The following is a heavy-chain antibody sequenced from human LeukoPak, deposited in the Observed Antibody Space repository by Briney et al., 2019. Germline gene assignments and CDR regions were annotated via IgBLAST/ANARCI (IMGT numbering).Heavy chain of an antibody. CDR2: TYKSGNT. Sequence: SQTLSLTCSVSGGSISISGFYWDWVRQLPGKGREWVGYTYKSGNTYYNPSFGSRVTISTDTSMNQFFLKSHSVTAADTAVYYCARSSGWRDAFDFWGRGTMVTVSS. V-gene: IGHV4-31*03. D-gene: IGHD6-19*01. CDR3: ARSSGWRDAFDF. CDR1: GGSISISGFY. J-gene: IGHJ3*01.